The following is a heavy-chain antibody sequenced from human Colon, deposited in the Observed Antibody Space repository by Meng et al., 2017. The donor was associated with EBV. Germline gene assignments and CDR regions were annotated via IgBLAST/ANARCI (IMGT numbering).Heavy chain of an antibody. V-gene: IGHV4-30-4*01. CDR2: IYYTGST. CDR1: GGSINIGDYY. J-gene: IGHJ4*02. Sequence: QVRRQVSGPGRVKPSQTLSLTCTVSGGSINIGDYYWSWIRQPPGKGLEWIGYIYYTGSTYYNPSLKSRVTISMDTSKNQFSLRLSSVTAADTAVYYCARNYYFDYWGQGTLVTVSS. CDR3: ARNYYFDY.